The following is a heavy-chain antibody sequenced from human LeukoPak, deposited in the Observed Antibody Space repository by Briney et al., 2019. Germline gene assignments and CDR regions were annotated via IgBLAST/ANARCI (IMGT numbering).Heavy chain of an antibody. D-gene: IGHD4/OR15-4a*01. CDR1: GLTFSSYS. CDR2: ISSSSSTI. CDR3: SRHSPSRGCYWF. J-gene: IGHJ5*01. Sequence: GGPLRLLCAASGLTFSSYSLNWVRQAPGKGLEWVSYISSSSSTIYYADSVEGRFTISRYNANNSLYLQMNSRRANHTSLYCPSRHSPSRGCYWF. V-gene: IGHV3-48*01.